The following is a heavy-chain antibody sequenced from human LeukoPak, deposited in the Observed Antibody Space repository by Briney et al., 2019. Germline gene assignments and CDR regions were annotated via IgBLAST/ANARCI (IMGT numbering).Heavy chain of an antibody. Sequence: GGSLRLSCAASGFTFSNAWMSWVRQAPGKGLEWVGRIKSKTDGGTTDYAATVKGRFIISRDDSKNMLYLQMSSVKTDDTAVYYCTKESDPPMVVGYWEQGHVLSVSS. V-gene: IGHV3-15*05. CDR1: GFTFSNAW. CDR2: IKSKTDGGTT. J-gene: IGHJ1*01. CDR3: TKESDPPMVVGY. D-gene: IGHD5-18*01.